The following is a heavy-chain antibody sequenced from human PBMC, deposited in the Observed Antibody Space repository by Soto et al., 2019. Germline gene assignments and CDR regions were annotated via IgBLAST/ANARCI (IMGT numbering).Heavy chain of an antibody. CDR2: ISRYGDFT. CDR1: GFTFNIYA. J-gene: IGHJ4*02. D-gene: IGHD3-22*01. CDR3: AKDRYLDHDSRGYLFDN. V-gene: IGHV3-23*01. Sequence: EVQLLESGGDLIQPGGSLRLSCAASGFTFNIYAMTWVRQAPGKGLEWVSAISRYGDFTYYADSVEGRFTISRDNSKNTLYLQMISLRAEDTAVYYCAKDRYLDHDSRGYLFDNWGQGTLVTVSS.